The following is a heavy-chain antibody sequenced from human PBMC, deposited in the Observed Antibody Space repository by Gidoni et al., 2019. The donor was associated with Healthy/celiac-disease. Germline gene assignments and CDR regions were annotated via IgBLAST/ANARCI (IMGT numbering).Heavy chain of an antibody. CDR2: INAGNGNT. V-gene: IGHV1-3*01. J-gene: IGHJ5*02. CDR1: GYTFTSYA. Sequence: QVQLVQSGAEVKKPGASVKVSCKASGYTFTSYAMHWVRQAPGQRLEWMGWINAGNGNTKYSQKFQGRVTITRDTSASTAYMELSSLRSEDTAVYYCARAPTVGIAARGYWFDPWGQGTLVTVSS. D-gene: IGHD6-6*01. CDR3: ARAPTVGIAARGYWFDP.